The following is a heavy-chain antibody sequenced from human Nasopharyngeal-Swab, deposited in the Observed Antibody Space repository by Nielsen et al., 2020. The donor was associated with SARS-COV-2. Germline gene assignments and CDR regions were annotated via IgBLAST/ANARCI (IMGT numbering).Heavy chain of an antibody. Sequence: GEFLILSCAVSGFTFSSCWLHLGRQAPGKGTVWVARVNSDGSGTSYADSVKGRFTISRDNAKNTLFLQMNSMRAEDTAVYYCARAYYFDSWGQGTLVTVSS. CDR1: GFTFSSCW. CDR2: VNSDGSGT. CDR3: ARAYYFDS. V-gene: IGHV3-74*01. J-gene: IGHJ4*02.